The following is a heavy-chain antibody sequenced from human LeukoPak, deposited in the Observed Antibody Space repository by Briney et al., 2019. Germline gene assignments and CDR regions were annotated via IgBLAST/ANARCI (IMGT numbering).Heavy chain of an antibody. D-gene: IGHD6-19*01. Sequence: GGSLRLSCAASGFTLSNYWVTWVRQAPGKGLEWVANTNADGSDKYYLGSVKGRFTISRDNAKNSLYLQMNNLRVEDTAVYYCARDDPSAWYGDWGQGTLVTVSS. CDR3: ARDDPSAWYGD. CDR2: TNADGSDK. V-gene: IGHV3-7*01. CDR1: GFTLSNYW. J-gene: IGHJ4*02.